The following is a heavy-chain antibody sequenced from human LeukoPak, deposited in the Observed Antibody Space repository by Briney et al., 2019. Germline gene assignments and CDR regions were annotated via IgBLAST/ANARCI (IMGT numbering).Heavy chain of an antibody. CDR2: IKQDGSEK. J-gene: IGHJ6*03. CDR3: ARGRYYDFWSGYYTQPSYYYYMDV. D-gene: IGHD3-3*01. Sequence: GGSLRLSCAASGFTFSSYWMSWVRQAPGKGLEWVANIKQDGSEKYYVDSVKGRFTISRDNAKNSLYLQMNSLRAEDTAVYYCARGRYYDFWSGYYTQPSYYYYMDVWGKGTTVTVSS. V-gene: IGHV3-7*01. CDR1: GFTFSSYW.